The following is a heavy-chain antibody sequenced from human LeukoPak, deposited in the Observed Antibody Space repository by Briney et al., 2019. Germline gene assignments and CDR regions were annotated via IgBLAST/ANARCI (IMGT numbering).Heavy chain of an antibody. V-gene: IGHV3-23*01. D-gene: IGHD1-1*01. CDR1: GFTFSSYA. Sequence: GGSLRLSCAASGFTFSSYAMSWVRQAPGKGLEWVSAISGSGGSTYYADSVKGRFTISRDNSKNTLYLQMNSLRAEDTAVYYCARQNCWNQYYYGMDVWGQGTTVTVSS. CDR2: ISGSGGST. CDR3: ARQNCWNQYYYGMDV. J-gene: IGHJ6*02.